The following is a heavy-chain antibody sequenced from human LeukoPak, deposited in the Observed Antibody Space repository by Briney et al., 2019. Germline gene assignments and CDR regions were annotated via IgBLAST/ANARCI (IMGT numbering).Heavy chain of an antibody. CDR2: ISSSSSYI. D-gene: IGHD2-15*01. CDR1: GFTFSSYG. V-gene: IGHV3-21*01. CDR3: ARDPGYCSGGSCYADY. J-gene: IGHJ4*02. Sequence: GGSLRLSCAASGFTFSSYGMNWVRQAPGKGLEWVSSISSSSSYIYYADSVKGRFTISRDNAKNSLYLQMNSLRAEDTAVYYCARDPGYCSGGSCYADYWGQGTLVTVSS.